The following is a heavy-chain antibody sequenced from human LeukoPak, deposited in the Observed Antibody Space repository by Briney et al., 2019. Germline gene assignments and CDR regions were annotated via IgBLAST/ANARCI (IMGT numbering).Heavy chain of an antibody. CDR1: GFSIADHH. CDR3: VRVVTTRSGWYHFDN. J-gene: IGHJ4*02. V-gene: IGHV3-72*01. CDR2: SATTKPNSCTT. Sequence: GGSLKLSCAGAGFSIADHHMDWVRQAPGTGLEWIGRSATTKPNSCTTQYAASVRGRFTISRDDSQNSLYLHLNSLKTEDTAVYYCVRVVTTRSGWYHFDNWGLGTLVSVSS. D-gene: IGHD6-13*01.